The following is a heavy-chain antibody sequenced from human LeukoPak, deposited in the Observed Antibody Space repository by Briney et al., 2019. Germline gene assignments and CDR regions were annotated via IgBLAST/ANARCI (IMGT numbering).Heavy chain of an antibody. Sequence: SGGSLRLSCAASGLTLSSYSMNWVRQAPGKGLEWVSSISSSSSYIYYADSVKGRFTISRDNAKNSLYLQMNSLRAEDTAVYYCAPGAMVRGASSWGQGTLVTVSS. CDR1: GLTLSSYS. V-gene: IGHV3-21*01. CDR2: ISSSSSYI. J-gene: IGHJ5*02. CDR3: APGAMVRGASS. D-gene: IGHD3-10*01.